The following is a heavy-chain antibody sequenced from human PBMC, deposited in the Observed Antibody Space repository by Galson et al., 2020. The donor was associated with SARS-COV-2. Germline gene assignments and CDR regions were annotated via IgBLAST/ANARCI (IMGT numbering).Heavy chain of an antibody. CDR1: GGSVSSDSYY. V-gene: IGHV4-61*01. CDR3: ARESRYFDWLTQYYYYYGMDV. Sequence: SQTLSLTCTVSGGSVSSDSYYWSWIRQPPGKGLEWIGYIYYRGGTNYNPSLKSRVTISVDTSKNQFSLKLSSVTAADTAVYYCARESRYFDWLTQYYYYYGMDVWGQGTTVTVSS. D-gene: IGHD3-9*01. CDR2: IYYRGGT. J-gene: IGHJ6*02.